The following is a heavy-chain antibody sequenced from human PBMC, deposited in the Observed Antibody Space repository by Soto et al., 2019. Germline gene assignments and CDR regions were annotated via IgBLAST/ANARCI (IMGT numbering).Heavy chain of an antibody. D-gene: IGHD2-2*01. Sequence: GGSLRLTCAASGFTFSSYAMTWVRQAPGKGLLWVSAISGGGGSTYYADSVKGRFTISRDNSKNTLYLQMNSLRAEDTAVYYCAKEKCSSTSCYNFDYWGQGTLVTVSS. CDR3: AKEKCSSTSCYNFDY. CDR1: GFTFSSYA. CDR2: ISGGGGST. V-gene: IGHV3-23*01. J-gene: IGHJ4*02.